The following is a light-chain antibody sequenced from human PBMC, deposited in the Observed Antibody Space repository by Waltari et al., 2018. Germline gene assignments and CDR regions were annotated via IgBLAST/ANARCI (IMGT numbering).Light chain of an antibody. J-gene: IGKJ5*01. CDR2: DAS. CDR3: QQSDTLPPS. CDR1: QGIRNY. V-gene: IGKV1-33*01. Sequence: DIQMTQSPSYLSASVGDRVTITCQASQGIRNYLNWYQHKPGKAPKLLIYDASNLETGVPPRFSGSGSGTDFTFTISSLQPEDIATYYCQQSDTLPPSFGQGTRLEIK.